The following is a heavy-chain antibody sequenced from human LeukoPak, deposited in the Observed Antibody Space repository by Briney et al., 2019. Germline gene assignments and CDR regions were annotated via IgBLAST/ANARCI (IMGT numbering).Heavy chain of an antibody. J-gene: IGHJ6*03. CDR1: GFTFDDYG. CDR2: INWNGGST. CDR3: ARDPYSGSYGPYYYYYMDV. V-gene: IGHV3-20*04. Sequence: GGSLRLSCAASGFTFDDYGMSWVRQAPGKGLEWVSGINWNGGSTGYADSVKGRFTISRDNAKNSLYLQMDSLRVEDTAVYYCARDPYSGSYGPYYYYYMDVWGEGTTVTISS. D-gene: IGHD1-26*01.